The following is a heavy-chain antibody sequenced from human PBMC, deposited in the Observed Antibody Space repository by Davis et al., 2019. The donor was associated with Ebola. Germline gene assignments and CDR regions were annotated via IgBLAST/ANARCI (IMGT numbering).Heavy chain of an antibody. CDR2: IRSRANSYAT. D-gene: IGHD2-21*01. J-gene: IGHJ6*02. V-gene: IGHV3-73*01. CDR1: GFTFSGSA. Sequence: GESLKISCAASGFTFSGSAMHWVRQASGKGLEWVGRIRSRANSYATAYSASVQGRFTISRDDSKNTAYLQMNSLKTEDTAIYYCARHFPYYYYGLDVWGQGTTVTVSS. CDR3: ARHFPYYYYGLDV.